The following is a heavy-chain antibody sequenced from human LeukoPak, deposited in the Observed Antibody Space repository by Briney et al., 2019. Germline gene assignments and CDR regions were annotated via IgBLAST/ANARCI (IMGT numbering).Heavy chain of an antibody. CDR3: IREHPQQGSEDY. CDR1: GASIGSGGYY. J-gene: IGHJ4*02. D-gene: IGHD3-10*01. V-gene: IGHV4-39*07. Sequence: SETLSLTCTVSGASIGSGGYYWGWIRQPPGKGLEWIGTIYYTGSAYYSPSLKSRVTMSVDTSRNQFSLRLSSVTAADTAVYFCIREHPQQGSEDYWGRGILVTVSS. CDR2: IYYTGSA.